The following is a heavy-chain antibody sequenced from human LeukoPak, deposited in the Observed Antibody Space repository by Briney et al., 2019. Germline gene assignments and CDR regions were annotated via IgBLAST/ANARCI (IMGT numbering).Heavy chain of an antibody. D-gene: IGHD2-21*02. V-gene: IGHV2-70*04. Sequence: SGAALAKPCQTLKLTCTLSRFPLSTSAMRGSWIRQTPKKALEWLARIDWPEDKFYSTSLKTRLTISKDTSKNQVVLTMTNMDPVDTATYYCARVRCGGDCYPDYWGQGTLVTVSS. J-gene: IGHJ4*02. CDR1: RFPLSTSAMR. CDR3: ARVRCGGDCYPDY. CDR2: IDWPEDK.